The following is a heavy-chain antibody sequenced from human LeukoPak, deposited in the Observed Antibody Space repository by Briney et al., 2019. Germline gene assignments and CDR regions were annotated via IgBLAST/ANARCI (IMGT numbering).Heavy chain of an antibody. Sequence: SETLSLTCTVSGGSISSYYWSWIRQPPGKGLEWIGYIYYSGSTNYNPSLKSRVTISVDTSKNQFSLKLSSVTAADTAVYYCARDTSPYCSGGSSLKVRYYYYGMDVWGQGTTVTVSS. CDR2: IYYSGST. D-gene: IGHD2-15*01. V-gene: IGHV4-59*01. CDR3: ARDTSPYCSGGSSLKVRYYYYGMDV. J-gene: IGHJ6*02. CDR1: GGSISSYY.